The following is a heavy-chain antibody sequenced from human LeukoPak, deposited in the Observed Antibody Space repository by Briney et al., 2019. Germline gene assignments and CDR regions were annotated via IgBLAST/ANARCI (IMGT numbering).Heavy chain of an antibody. V-gene: IGHV4-59*01. CDR1: GGSISSYY. Sequence: SETLSLTCTVSGGSISSYYWSWIRQPPGKGLEWIGYIYYSGSTNYNPSLKSRVTISVDTPKNQFSLKLSSVTAADTAVYYCAGRGYGYGNFDYWGQGTLVTVSS. CDR3: AGRGYGYGNFDY. D-gene: IGHD5-18*01. CDR2: IYYSGST. J-gene: IGHJ4*02.